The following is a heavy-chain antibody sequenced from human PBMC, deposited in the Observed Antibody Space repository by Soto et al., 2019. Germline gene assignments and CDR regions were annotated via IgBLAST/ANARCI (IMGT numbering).Heavy chain of an antibody. Sequence: PSETLSLTCAVYGGSFSGYYWSWIRQPPGKGLEWIGEINHSGSTNYNPSLKSRITISVDTSKNQFSLKLSSVTAADTAVYYCARLLWFGIYYYGMDVWGQGTTVTVSS. CDR1: GGSFSGYY. CDR2: INHSGST. CDR3: ARLLWFGIYYYGMDV. D-gene: IGHD3-10*01. V-gene: IGHV4-34*01. J-gene: IGHJ6*02.